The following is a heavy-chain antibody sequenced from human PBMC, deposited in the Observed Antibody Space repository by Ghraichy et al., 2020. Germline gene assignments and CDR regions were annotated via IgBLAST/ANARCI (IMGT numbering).Heavy chain of an antibody. CDR1: GGSISSSNW. V-gene: IGHV4-4*02. D-gene: IGHD3-3*01. J-gene: IGHJ6*02. Sequence: SETLSLTCAVSGGSISSSNWWSWVRQPPGKGLEWIGEIYHSGSTNYNPSLKSRVTISVDKSKNQFSLKLSSVTAADTAVYYCARDGLRYYDFWSGYPTPYYYYGMDVWGQGATVTVSS. CDR3: ARDGLRYYDFWSGYPTPYYYYGMDV. CDR2: IYHSGST.